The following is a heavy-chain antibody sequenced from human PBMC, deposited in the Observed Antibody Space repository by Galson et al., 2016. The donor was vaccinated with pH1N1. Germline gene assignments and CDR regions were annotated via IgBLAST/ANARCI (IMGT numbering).Heavy chain of an antibody. V-gene: IGHV1-69*04. CDR3: AGDPGVRYYYYGLDV. CDR2: IIPIVGIA. J-gene: IGHJ6*02. D-gene: IGHD2-8*01. CDR1: GGTFNTYT. Sequence: SVKVSCKASGGTFNTYTISWVRQAPGQGLEWMGRIIPIVGIARNVQKFQGRVTITADISTSTAYMELSSLRSEDTAVYYCAGDPGVRYYYYGLDVWGQGTTVTVSS.